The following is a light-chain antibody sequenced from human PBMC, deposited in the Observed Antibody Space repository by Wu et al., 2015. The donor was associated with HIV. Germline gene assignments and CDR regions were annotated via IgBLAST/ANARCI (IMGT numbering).Light chain of an antibody. CDR3: QQYDHYSRT. J-gene: IGKJ1*01. Sequence: DIQMTQSPSTLSAFVGDSVSITCRASQSISIWLAWYQQKPGKAPKLLIYTASTLENGVPSRFSGSGSGTEFTLTISSLQPDDFATYYCQQYDHYSRTFGQGTKVEIK. CDR1: QSISIW. CDR2: TAS. V-gene: IGKV1-5*03.